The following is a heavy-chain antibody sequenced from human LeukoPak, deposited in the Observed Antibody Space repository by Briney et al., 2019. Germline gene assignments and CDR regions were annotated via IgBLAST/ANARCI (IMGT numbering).Heavy chain of an antibody. D-gene: IGHD3-10*01. Sequence: GGSLRLSCAASGFTFSSYGMHWVRQAPGKGLEWVAVIWYDGSNKYYADSVKGRFTISRDNSKNTLYLQMNSLRAEDTAVYYCARDWVRGVKDYWGQGTLDTVSS. CDR2: IWYDGSNK. J-gene: IGHJ4*02. V-gene: IGHV3-33*01. CDR3: ARDWVRGVKDY. CDR1: GFTFSSYG.